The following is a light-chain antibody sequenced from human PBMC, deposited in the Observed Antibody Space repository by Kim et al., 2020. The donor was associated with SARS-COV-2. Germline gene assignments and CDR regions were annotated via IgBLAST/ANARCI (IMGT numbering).Light chain of an antibody. CDR2: NAF. V-gene: IGKV1-16*01. J-gene: IGKJ3*01. Sequence: MNNSFTWFHQMPGKAPDLLIYNAFNRQSGVPPRFSGSRSGTDFTLTISRLESEDFATYYCQQHDNCPLTFGCGTKVDIK. CDR1: MNNS. CDR3: QQHDNCPLT.